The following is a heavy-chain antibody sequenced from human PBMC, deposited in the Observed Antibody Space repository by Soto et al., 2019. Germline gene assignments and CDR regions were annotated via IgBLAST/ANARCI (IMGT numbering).Heavy chain of an antibody. CDR1: GYTFTSYG. Sequence: GASVKVSCKASGYTFTSYGISWVRQAPGQGLEWMGWISAYNGNTNYAQKLQGRVTMTTDTSTSTAYMELRSLRSDDTAVYYCAMEPRYGWGSYYPRLIDYWGQGTLVTVSS. CDR3: AMEPRYGWGSYYPRLIDY. D-gene: IGHD3-10*01. V-gene: IGHV1-18*01. CDR2: ISAYNGNT. J-gene: IGHJ4*02.